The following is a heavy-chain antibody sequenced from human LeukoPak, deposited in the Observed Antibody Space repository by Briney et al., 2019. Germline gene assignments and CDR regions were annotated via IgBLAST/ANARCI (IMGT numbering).Heavy chain of an antibody. Sequence: ASVKVSCKASGYTFTGYYMHWVRQAPGQGLEWMGWINPNSGGTNYAQKFQDRVTMTRDTSISTAYMDLSRLRSDDTAVYYCARDHSSSWYAYYYYYMDVWGKGTTVTVSS. CDR2: INPNSGGT. J-gene: IGHJ6*03. D-gene: IGHD6-13*01. CDR3: ARDHSSSWYAYYYYYMDV. CDR1: GYTFTGYY. V-gene: IGHV1-2*02.